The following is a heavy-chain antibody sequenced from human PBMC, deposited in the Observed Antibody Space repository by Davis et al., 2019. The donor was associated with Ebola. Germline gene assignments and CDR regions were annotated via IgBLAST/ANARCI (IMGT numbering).Heavy chain of an antibody. CDR1: GFTFSSFA. CDR2: ISGTSTYT. Sequence: GGSLRLSCAASGFTFSSFAMSWVRQAPGKGLEWVSTISGTSTYTYYADSVKGRFTISRDNSKNTLYLQMNSLRVDDTAVYYCAKGSGSGSYAGRTVDHWGQGILVTVSS. V-gene: IGHV3-23*01. J-gene: IGHJ4*02. CDR3: AKGSGSGSYAGRTVDH. D-gene: IGHD3-16*01.